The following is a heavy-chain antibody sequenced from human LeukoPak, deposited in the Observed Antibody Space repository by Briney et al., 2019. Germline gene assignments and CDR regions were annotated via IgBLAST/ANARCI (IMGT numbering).Heavy chain of an antibody. CDR2: ISSSSSYI. CDR1: GFTFSSYS. Sequence: GGSLRLSCAASGFTFSSYSMNWVRQAPGKGLEWVSSISSSSSYIYYADSVKGRFTISRDNAKNSLYLQMNSLRAEDTAVYYCASLSAEMEWEHPYFDYWGQGTLVTVSS. V-gene: IGHV3-21*01. D-gene: IGHD1-26*01. CDR3: ASLSAEMEWEHPYFDY. J-gene: IGHJ4*02.